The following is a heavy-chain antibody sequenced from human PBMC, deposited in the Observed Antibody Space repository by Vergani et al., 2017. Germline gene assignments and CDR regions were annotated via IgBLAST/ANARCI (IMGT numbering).Heavy chain of an antibody. CDR1: GFTFDDYG. J-gene: IGHJ4*02. CDR3: AKEDGIAVAGTLDY. CDR2: INWNGGST. Sequence: EVQLVESGGGVLRPGGSLRLSCAASGFTFDDYGMSWVRQAPGKGLEWVSGINWNGGSTGYVDSVKGRFTISRDNAKNTLYLQMNSLRAEDTAVYYCAKEDGIAVAGTLDYWGQGTLVTVSS. D-gene: IGHD6-19*01. V-gene: IGHV3-20*04.